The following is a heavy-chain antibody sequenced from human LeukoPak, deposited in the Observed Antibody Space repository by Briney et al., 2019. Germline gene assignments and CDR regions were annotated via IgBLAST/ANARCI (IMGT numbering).Heavy chain of an antibody. Sequence: ASVKVSCKASGYTFTTYYMHWLRQAPGQGPEWMGIINPRGGSTDYAQKFEGRVTMTSDTSISTAYMELNSLRPDDTAVYYCARAPGTMIVVDYWGQGTLVTVSS. CDR3: ARAPGTMIVVDY. J-gene: IGHJ4*02. V-gene: IGHV1-46*01. CDR2: INPRGGST. D-gene: IGHD3-22*01. CDR1: GYTFTTYY.